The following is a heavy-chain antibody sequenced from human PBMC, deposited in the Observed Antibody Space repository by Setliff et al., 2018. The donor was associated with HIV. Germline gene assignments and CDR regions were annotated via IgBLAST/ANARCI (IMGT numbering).Heavy chain of an antibody. CDR1: GDTFSNYA. CDR2: FIPILGIA. Sequence: VSCKASGDTFSNYAINWVRQAPGQGLEWMGGFIPILGIANSVHKFQGRLTITADKFTSTAYMELSSLRSEDTAVYYCATLRINRDGSPGKAFDYWGQGTLVTVSS. J-gene: IGHJ4*02. V-gene: IGHV1-69*10. CDR3: ATLRINRDGSPGKAFDY. D-gene: IGHD5-12*01.